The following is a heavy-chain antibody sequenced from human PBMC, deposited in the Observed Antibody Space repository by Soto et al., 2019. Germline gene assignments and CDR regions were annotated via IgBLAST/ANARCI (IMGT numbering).Heavy chain of an antibody. CDR2: MNPDGSAI. J-gene: IGHJ4*02. Sequence: GGSLRLSCVVSGFTFSSSWMHWVRQGPGKGLVWVSRMNPDGSAINYADSVKGQFTTSRDNAKNILYLQMNSLRAEDTALYYCVTGWSKYWGQGTLVTVSS. CDR1: GFTFSSSW. CDR3: VTGWSKY. V-gene: IGHV3-74*01. D-gene: IGHD2-15*01.